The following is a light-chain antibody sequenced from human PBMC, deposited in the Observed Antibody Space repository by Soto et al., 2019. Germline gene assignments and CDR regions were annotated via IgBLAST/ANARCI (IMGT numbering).Light chain of an antibody. CDR1: QGISSY. J-gene: IGKJ1*01. Sequence: AIRMTQSPSSLSASTGDRVTITCRASQGISSYLAWYQQKPGKAPKLLIYAAYNLQSGVPSRFSDSGSGTDFTLTISCLQSEDFATYYCQQYYSYPRTFGQGTKVEIK. V-gene: IGKV1-8*01. CDR2: AAY. CDR3: QQYYSYPRT.